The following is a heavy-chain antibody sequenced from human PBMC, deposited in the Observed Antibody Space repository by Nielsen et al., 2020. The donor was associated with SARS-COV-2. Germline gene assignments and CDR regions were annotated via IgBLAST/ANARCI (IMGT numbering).Heavy chain of an antibody. CDR3: AGISSALDY. J-gene: IGHJ4*02. D-gene: IGHD3-22*01. Sequence: SETLSLTCTVSGGSISSYYWSWIRQPPGKGLEWIGSIYYSGSTYYNPSLKSRVTISVDTSKNQFSLKPSSVTAADTAVYYCAGISSALDYWGQGTLVTVSS. CDR2: IYYSGST. V-gene: IGHV4-59*04. CDR1: GGSISSYY.